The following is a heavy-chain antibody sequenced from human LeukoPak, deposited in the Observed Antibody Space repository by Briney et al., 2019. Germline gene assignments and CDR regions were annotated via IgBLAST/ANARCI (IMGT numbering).Heavy chain of an antibody. J-gene: IGHJ5*02. D-gene: IGHD5-12*01. CDR1: GFTFSSYG. CDR2: IRYDGSNK. Sequence: GGSLRLSCAASGFTFSSYGMHWVRQAPGKGLEWVAFIRYDGSNKYYADSVKGRFTISRDNSKNTLYLQMNSLRAEDTAVYYCARARGLGPAGWFDPWGQGTLVTVSS. CDR3: ARARGLGPAGWFDP. V-gene: IGHV3-30*02.